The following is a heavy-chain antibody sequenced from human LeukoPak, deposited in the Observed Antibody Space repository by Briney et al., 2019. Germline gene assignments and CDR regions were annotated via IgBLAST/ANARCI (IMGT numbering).Heavy chain of an antibody. V-gene: IGHV3-48*02. CDR1: GFTFSSYS. Sequence: GGSLRLSCAASGFTFSSYSMNWVRQAPGKGLEWVSYISSSSSTIYYADSVKGRFTISRDNAKNSLYLQMNSLRDEDTAVYYCARARDDFVVVPAAIRYDFDYWGQGTLVTVSS. J-gene: IGHJ4*02. CDR2: ISSSSSTI. D-gene: IGHD2-2*02. CDR3: ARARDDFVVVPAAIRYDFDY.